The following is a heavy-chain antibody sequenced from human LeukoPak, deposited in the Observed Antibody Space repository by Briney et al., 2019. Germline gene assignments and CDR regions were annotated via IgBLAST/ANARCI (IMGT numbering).Heavy chain of an antibody. Sequence: PSETLSLTCAVSGYSISSGHYWGWIRQPPGKGLEWIGSIYYSGSTYYGSSLKSRVTISIEMSKNQFSLKLGSVTDADTAVYYCARRVSANYYDYWGQGTLVTVSS. D-gene: IGHD1-26*01. V-gene: IGHV4-38-2*01. CDR3: ARRVSANYYDY. CDR1: GYSISSGHY. J-gene: IGHJ4*02. CDR2: IYYSGST.